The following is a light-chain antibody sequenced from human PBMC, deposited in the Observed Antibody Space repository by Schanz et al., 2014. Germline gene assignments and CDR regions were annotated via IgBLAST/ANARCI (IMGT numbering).Light chain of an antibody. CDR2: GAS. CDR3: QHRRSWLWT. J-gene: IGKJ1*01. V-gene: IGKV3D-20*02. Sequence: EIVLTQSPGTLSLSPGERATLSCRSSQSVSSTYLGWYQQKPGQAPRLLIYGASYRATGTPDRFSGSGSGTDFTLTISSLEPEDFAVYYCQHRRSWLWTFGQGTKVQI. CDR1: QSVSSTY.